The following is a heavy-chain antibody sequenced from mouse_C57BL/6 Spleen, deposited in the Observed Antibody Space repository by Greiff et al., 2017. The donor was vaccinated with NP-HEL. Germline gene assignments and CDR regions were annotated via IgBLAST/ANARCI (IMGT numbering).Heavy chain of an antibody. CDR3: AREDDGYSCG. Sequence: QVQLQQSGAELARPGASVKMSCKASGYTFTSYTMHWVKQRPGQGLEWIGYINPSSGYTKYNQKFKDKATLTADKSSSTAYMQLSSLTSEDSAVYYWAREDDGYSCGWGQGTTLTVSS. CDR1: GYTFTSYT. J-gene: IGHJ2*01. CDR2: INPSSGYT. V-gene: IGHV1-4*01. D-gene: IGHD2-3*01.